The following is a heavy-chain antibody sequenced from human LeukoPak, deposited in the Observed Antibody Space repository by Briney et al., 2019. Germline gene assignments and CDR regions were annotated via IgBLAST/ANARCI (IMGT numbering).Heavy chain of an antibody. V-gene: IGHV4-39*01. D-gene: IGHD3-10*01. J-gene: IGHJ4*02. CDR1: GGSIRSSSYY. CDR3: ARLWLGVRPPDY. CDR2: IYYSGST. Sequence: SETLSLTCTVSGGSIRSSSYYWGWIRQPPGKGLEWIGSIYYSGSTYYNPSLKSRVTISVDTSKNQFSLKLSSLTAADTAVYYCARLWLGVRPPDYWGQGTLVTVVS.